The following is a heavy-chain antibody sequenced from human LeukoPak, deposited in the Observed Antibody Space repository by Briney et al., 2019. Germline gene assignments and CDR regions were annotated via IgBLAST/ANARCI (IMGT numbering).Heavy chain of an antibody. D-gene: IGHD6-6*01. CDR3: ARAGDYSSSFSYMDV. CDR1: GYTFTGYY. CDR2: INPNSGGT. J-gene: IGHJ6*03. Sequence: ASVKVSCKASGYTFTGYYMHWVRQAPGQGLEWMGWINPNSGGTNYAQKFQGRVTMTRDTSISTAYMELSRLRSGDTAVYYCARAGDYSSSFSYMDVWGKGTTVTVSS. V-gene: IGHV1-2*02.